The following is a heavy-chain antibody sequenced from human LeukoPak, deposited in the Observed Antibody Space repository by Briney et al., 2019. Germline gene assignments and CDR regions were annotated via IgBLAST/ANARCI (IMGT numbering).Heavy chain of an antibody. CDR3: AREGKRDYDSSGYYPSSEYFQH. V-gene: IGHV1-69*13. J-gene: IGHJ1*01. CDR1: GGTFSSYA. CDR2: IIPIFGTA. Sequence: SVEVSCKASGGTFSSYAISWVRQAPGQGLEWMGGIIPIFGTANYAQKFQGRVTITADESTSTAYMELSSLRSEDTAVYYCAREGKRDYDSSGYYPSSEYFQHWGQGTLVTVSS. D-gene: IGHD3-22*01.